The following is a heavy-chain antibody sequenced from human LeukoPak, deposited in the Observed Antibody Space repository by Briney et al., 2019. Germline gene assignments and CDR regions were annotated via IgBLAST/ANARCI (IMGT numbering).Heavy chain of an antibody. J-gene: IGHJ1*01. D-gene: IGHD3-10*01. CDR1: GFTFSNAW. V-gene: IGHV3-15*01. CDR2: IKSKTDGGTT. CDR3: TTDNPVVRGEKYFQH. Sequence: GGSLSLSCAASGFTFSNAWMSWVRQAPGKGLEWVGRIKSKTDGGTTDYAAPVKDRFTISRDDSKNTLYLQMNSLKTEDTAVYYCTTDNPVVRGEKYFQHWGQGTLVTVSS.